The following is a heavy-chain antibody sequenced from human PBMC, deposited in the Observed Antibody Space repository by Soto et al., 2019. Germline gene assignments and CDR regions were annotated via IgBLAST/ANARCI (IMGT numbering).Heavy chain of an antibody. CDR3: AKVTKRAAAGRYEYYKYGMDV. Sequence: GGSLRLSCAASGFAFSTYAMTWVRQAPGKGLEWVSVISGSGGSSYYAASVKGRFTISRDNSNNTLYLQMNGPRAEDTALYYCAKVTKRAAAGRYEYYKYGMDVWGQGNTVTVS. V-gene: IGHV3-23*01. CDR1: GFAFSTYA. D-gene: IGHD6-13*01. CDR2: ISGSGGSS. J-gene: IGHJ6*02.